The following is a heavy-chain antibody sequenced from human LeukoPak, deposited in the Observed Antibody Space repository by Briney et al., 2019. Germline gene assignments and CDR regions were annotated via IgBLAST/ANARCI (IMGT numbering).Heavy chain of an antibody. CDR2: ISSSGSTI. V-gene: IGHV3-48*03. D-gene: IGHD6-19*01. J-gene: IGHJ5*02. CDR1: GFTFSSYE. Sequence: GGSLRLSCVTSGFTFSSYEMNWVRQAPGKGLEWVSYISSSGSTIYYADSVKGRFTISRDNAKNSLYLQMNSLRAEDTAVYYCARGLYASGWYGPRGLTNWFDPWGQGTLVTVSS. CDR3: ARGLYASGWYGPRGLTNWFDP.